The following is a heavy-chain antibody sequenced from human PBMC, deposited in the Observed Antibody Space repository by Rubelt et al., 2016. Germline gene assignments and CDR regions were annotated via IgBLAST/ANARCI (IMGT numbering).Heavy chain of an antibody. CDR1: GFSFSMYW. J-gene: IGHJ3*02. V-gene: IGHV3-21*01. D-gene: IGHD4-11*01. CDR2: INRSGANT. CDR3: ASDYRDYGNYPHASEIVDI. Sequence: GSLRLSCAASGFSFSMYWMHWVRQVPGKGLVWVSTINRSGANTYYADSVKGRFTISRDNAKNSVFLQMDSLRAEDTALYYCASDYRDYGNYPHASEIVDIWGQGTMVTVSS.